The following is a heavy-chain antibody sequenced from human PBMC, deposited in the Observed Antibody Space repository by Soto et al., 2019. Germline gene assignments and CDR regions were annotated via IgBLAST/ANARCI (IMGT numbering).Heavy chain of an antibody. V-gene: IGHV4-39*02. J-gene: IGHJ4*02. Sequence: SETLSLTCTVSGGSISSSSYYWGWIRQPPGKGLEWIGSIYYSGSTYYNPSLKSRVTISVDTSKNHFSLKLTSVTAADTAVYYCARPGGSGWFYFDSWGQGSQVTVSS. CDR3: ARPGGSGWFYFDS. D-gene: IGHD6-13*01. CDR2: IYYSGST. CDR1: GGSISSSSYY.